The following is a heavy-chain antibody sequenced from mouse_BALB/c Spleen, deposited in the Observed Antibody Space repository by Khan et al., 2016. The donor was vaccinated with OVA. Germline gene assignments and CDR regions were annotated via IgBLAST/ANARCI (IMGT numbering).Heavy chain of an antibody. Sequence: VQLQESGPGLVAPSQSLSITCTVSGFSLTSYGVHWVRQPPGKGLEWLGVIWAGGSTNYNSALISRLSISKDNSKSQVFLKMSSLQTDDTAIYYCARIEDIWGQGTTLTVSS. D-gene: IGHD1-3*01. CDR2: IWAGGST. J-gene: IGHJ2*01. CDR3: ARIEDI. CDR1: GFSLTSYG. V-gene: IGHV2-9*02.